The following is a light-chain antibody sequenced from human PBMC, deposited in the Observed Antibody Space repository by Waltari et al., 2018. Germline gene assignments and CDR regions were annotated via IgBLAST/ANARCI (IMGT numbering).Light chain of an antibody. CDR1: RSNIGAGYD. V-gene: IGLV1-40*01. Sequence: QSLLTQPPSLSGAPGQGVTISCTGTRSNIGAGYDVHWYQHLPGTAPKLLIYNNNNRPSGVPDRVSGAKSGTSASLAITGLQTEDEADYYCHSYDKSLGGLVVFGGGTKLTVL. CDR3: HSYDKSLGGLVV. J-gene: IGLJ2*01. CDR2: NNN.